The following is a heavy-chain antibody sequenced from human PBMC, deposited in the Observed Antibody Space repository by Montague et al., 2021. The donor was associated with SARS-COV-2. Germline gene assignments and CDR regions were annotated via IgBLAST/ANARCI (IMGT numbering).Heavy chain of an antibody. J-gene: IGHJ6*02. D-gene: IGHD3-9*01. CDR3: ARDPFYYDILTGYLLSQNYYYYGMDV. CDR1: GFIFSSYA. V-gene: IGHV3-30-3*01. CDR2: ISYDGSNK. Sequence: SLRFSCAASGFIFSSYAMHWVRQAPGKGLEWVAVISYDGSNKYYADSVKGRFTISRDNSKNTLYLQMNSLRAEDTAVYYCARDPFYYDILTGYLLSQNYYYYGMDVWGQGTTVTVSS.